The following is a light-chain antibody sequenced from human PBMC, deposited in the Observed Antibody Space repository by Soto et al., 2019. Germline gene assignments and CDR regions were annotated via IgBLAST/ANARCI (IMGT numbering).Light chain of an antibody. CDR3: SSYTSSSTPV. Sequence: QSARPQPASVSGSPGQSITISCTGTSSDVGGYNYVSWYQQHPGKAPKLMIYEVSNRPSGVSNRFSGSKSGNTASLTISGLQAEDEADYYCSSYTSSSTPVFGTGTKVTVL. CDR1: SSDVGGYNY. CDR2: EVS. V-gene: IGLV2-14*01. J-gene: IGLJ1*01.